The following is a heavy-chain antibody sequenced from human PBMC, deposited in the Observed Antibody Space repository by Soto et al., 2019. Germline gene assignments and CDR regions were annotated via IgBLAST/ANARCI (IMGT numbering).Heavy chain of an antibody. V-gene: IGHV3-7*01. CDR1: GFTFSSYR. J-gene: IGHJ4*02. D-gene: IGHD5-12*01. CDR2: IKQDGSEK. CDR3: ARPQSGSPDY. Sequence: GGSLRLSCAASGFTFSSYRMSWVRQAPGKGLEWVANIKQDGSEKYYVDSVKGRFTISRDNAKNSLYLQMNSLRAEDTAVYYCARPQSGSPDYWGQGTLVTVSS.